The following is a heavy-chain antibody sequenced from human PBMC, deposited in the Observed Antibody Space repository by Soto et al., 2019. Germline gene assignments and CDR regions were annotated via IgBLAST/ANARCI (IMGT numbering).Heavy chain of an antibody. V-gene: IGHV3-21*01. J-gene: IGHJ4*02. CDR1: GFTFSSYS. CDR3: ARVHCSGGSCYSGYFDY. CDR2: ISSSSSYI. Sequence: GGSLRLSCAASGFTFSSYSMNWVRQAPGKGLEWVSSISSSSSYIYYADSVKGRFTISRDNAKNSLYLQMNSLRAEDTAVYYCARVHCSGGSCYSGYFDYWGQGTLVTVSS. D-gene: IGHD2-15*01.